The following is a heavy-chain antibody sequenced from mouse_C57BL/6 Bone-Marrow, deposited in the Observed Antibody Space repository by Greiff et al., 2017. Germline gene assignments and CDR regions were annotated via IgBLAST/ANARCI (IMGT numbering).Heavy chain of an antibody. V-gene: IGHV1-85*01. D-gene: IGHD1-1*01. CDR3: ARLEFDGSSGDWYFDV. Sequence: VQLVESGPELVKPGASVKLSCKASGYTFTSYDINWVKQRPGKGLGWIGWIYPRDGSTKYNEKFKGKSTLTVDTSSSTAYMELHSLTSEDSAVYFCARLEFDGSSGDWYFDVWGTGTTVTVSS. CDR2: IYPRDGST. J-gene: IGHJ1*03. CDR1: GYTFTSYD.